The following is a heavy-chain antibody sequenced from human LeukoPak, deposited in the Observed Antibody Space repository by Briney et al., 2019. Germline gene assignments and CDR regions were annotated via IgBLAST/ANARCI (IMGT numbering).Heavy chain of an antibody. CDR3: AKDGLKWEPFIRYPDY. CDR2: ISWNSGSI. J-gene: IGHJ4*02. V-gene: IGHV3-9*01. D-gene: IGHD1-26*01. Sequence: PGRSLRLSCAASGFTFDDYAMHWVRQAPGKGLEWVSGISWNSGSIGYADSVKGRFTISRDNAKNSLYLQMNSLRAEDTALYYCAKDGLKWEPFIRYPDYWGQGTLVTVSS. CDR1: GFTFDDYA.